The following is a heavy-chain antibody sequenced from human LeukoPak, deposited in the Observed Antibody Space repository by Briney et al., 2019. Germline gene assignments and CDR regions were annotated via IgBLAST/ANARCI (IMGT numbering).Heavy chain of an antibody. J-gene: IGHJ4*02. V-gene: IGHV1-69*04. CDR3: ARDRAAGTATEPDY. CDR1: GGTFSSYA. D-gene: IGHD6-13*01. CDR2: IIPILGIA. Sequence: SVKVSCKASGGTFSSYAISGVRQAPGQGLEWMGRIIPILGIANYAQKFQGRVTITADKSTSTAYMELSSLRSEDTAVYYCARDRAAGTATEPDYWGQGTLVTVSS.